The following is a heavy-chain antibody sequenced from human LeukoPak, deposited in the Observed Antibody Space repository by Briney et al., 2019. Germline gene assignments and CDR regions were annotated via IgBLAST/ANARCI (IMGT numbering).Heavy chain of an antibody. CDR1: GGTFSSYA. Sequence: GASVKVSCKASGGTFSSYAISWVRQAPGQGLEWMGGIIPIFGTANYAQKFQGRVTITADESTSTAYMELSSLRSEDTAVYYCAREGNYYGSGSYSYYYYGMDVWGQGTTVTVSS. V-gene: IGHV1-69*13. CDR3: AREGNYYGSGSYSYYYYGMDV. D-gene: IGHD3-10*01. CDR2: IIPIFGTA. J-gene: IGHJ6*02.